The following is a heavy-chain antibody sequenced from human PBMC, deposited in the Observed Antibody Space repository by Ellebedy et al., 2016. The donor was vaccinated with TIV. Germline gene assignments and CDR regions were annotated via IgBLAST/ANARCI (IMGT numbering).Heavy chain of an antibody. CDR1: GGSFSGYY. CDR2: INHSGST. V-gene: IGHV4-34*01. J-gene: IGHJ4*02. Sequence: SETLSLXCAVYGGSFSGYYWSWIRQPPGKGLEWIGEINHSGSTNYNPSLKSRVIISVDTSKNQFSLKLSSVTAADTAVYYCASKSIAGFDYWGQGTLVTVSS. D-gene: IGHD6-13*01. CDR3: ASKSIAGFDY.